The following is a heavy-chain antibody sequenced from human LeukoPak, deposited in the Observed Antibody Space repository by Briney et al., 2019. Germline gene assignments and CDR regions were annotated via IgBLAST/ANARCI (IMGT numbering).Heavy chain of an antibody. CDR3: ARAVNYGDYPFDY. CDR1: GGTFSSYA. Sequence: GASVKVSCKASGGTFSSYAISWVRQAPGQGLEWMGGIIPIFGTANYAQKFQGRVTITADESTSTVYMELSSLRSEDTAVYYCARAVNYGDYPFDYWGQGTLVTVSS. CDR2: IIPIFGTA. J-gene: IGHJ4*02. D-gene: IGHD4-17*01. V-gene: IGHV1-69*13.